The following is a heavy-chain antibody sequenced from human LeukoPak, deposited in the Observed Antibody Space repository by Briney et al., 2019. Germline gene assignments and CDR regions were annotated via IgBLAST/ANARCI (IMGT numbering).Heavy chain of an antibody. CDR1: GFTFSSYS. CDR2: ISSSSSTI. V-gene: IGHV3-48*04. D-gene: IGHD3-22*01. Sequence: GGSLRLSCAASGFTFSSYSMNWVRQAPGKGLEWVSYISSSSSTIYYADSVKGRFTISRDNAKNSLYLQMNSLRAEDTAVYYCAREGYYYDSRMIDYWGQGTLVTVSS. CDR3: AREGYYYDSRMIDY. J-gene: IGHJ4*02.